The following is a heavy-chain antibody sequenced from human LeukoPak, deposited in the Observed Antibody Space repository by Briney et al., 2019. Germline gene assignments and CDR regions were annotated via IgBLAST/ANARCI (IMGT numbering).Heavy chain of an antibody. CDR2: ISWNSVNI. D-gene: IGHD5-18*01. CDR1: GFTFDDYA. Sequence: PGGSLRLSCAASGFTFDDYAMHWVRQAPGKGLEWVSGISWNSVNIGHEDSVKGRFTISRDNAKNSLYLQMNSLRAEDTAVYYCARDLAEEVGYSYENGLGYWGQGTLVTVSS. CDR3: ARDLAEEVGYSYENGLGY. V-gene: IGHV3-9*01. J-gene: IGHJ4*02.